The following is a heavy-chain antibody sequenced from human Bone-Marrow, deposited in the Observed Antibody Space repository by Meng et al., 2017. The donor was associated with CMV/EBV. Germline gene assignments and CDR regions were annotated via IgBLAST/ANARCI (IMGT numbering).Heavy chain of an antibody. Sequence: GESLKISCAASGFTFSSYGMHWVRQAPGKGLEWVAFIRYDGSNKYYADSVKGRFTISRDNSKSTLYLQMNSLRAEDTAVYYCAKDRSRGGYDSHAFDIWGQGTMVTVSS. CDR2: IRYDGSNK. D-gene: IGHD5-12*01. J-gene: IGHJ3*02. V-gene: IGHV3-30*02. CDR3: AKDRSRGGYDSHAFDI. CDR1: GFTFSSYG.